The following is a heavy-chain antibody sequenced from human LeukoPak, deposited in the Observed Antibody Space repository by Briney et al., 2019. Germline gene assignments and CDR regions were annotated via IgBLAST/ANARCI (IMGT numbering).Heavy chain of an antibody. J-gene: IGHJ4*02. Sequence: SETLSLTCTVSGGSISSSSYYWGWIRQPPGKGLEWIGSIYYSGSIYYNPSLKSRVTISVDTSKNQFSLKLSSVTAADTAVYYCARSYGDFIFDYWGQGTLVTVSS. CDR1: GGSISSSSYY. V-gene: IGHV4-39*01. D-gene: IGHD4-17*01. CDR3: ARSYGDFIFDY. CDR2: IYYSGSI.